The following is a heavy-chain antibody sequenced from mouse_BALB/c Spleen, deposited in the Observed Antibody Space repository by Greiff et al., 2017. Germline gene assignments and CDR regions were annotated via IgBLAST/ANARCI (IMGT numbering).Heavy chain of an antibody. Sequence: EVKLVESGPGLVKPSQSLSLTCTVTGYSITSDYAWNWIRQFPGNKLEWMGYISYSGSTSYNPSLKSRISITRDTSKNQFFLQLNSVTTEDTATYYCARSRYGNPYYYAMDYWGQGTSVTVSS. CDR3: ARSRYGNPYYYAMDY. D-gene: IGHD2-10*02. CDR1: GYSITSDYA. CDR2: ISYSGST. J-gene: IGHJ4*01. V-gene: IGHV3-2*02.